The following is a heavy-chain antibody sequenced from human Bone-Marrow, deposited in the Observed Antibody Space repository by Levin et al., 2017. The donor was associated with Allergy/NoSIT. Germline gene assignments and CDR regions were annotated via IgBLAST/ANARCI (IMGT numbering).Heavy chain of an antibody. D-gene: IGHD1-26*01. CDR2: IRSKTNSYAT. CDR1: GFTFSGSA. CDR3: TRPGVAGATTDY. Sequence: PGGSLRLSCAASGFTFSGSAMHWVRQASGKGLEWVGRIRSKTNSYATAYAASVKGRFTISRDDSKNTAYLQMNSLKTEDTAVYYCTRPGVAGATTDYWGQGTLVTVSS. V-gene: IGHV3-73*01. J-gene: IGHJ4*02.